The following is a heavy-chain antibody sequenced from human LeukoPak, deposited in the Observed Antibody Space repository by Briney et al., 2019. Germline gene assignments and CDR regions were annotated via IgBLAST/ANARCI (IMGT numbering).Heavy chain of an antibody. CDR3: AKGRGTGVTTPGAFDI. D-gene: IGHD1-26*01. J-gene: IGHJ3*02. Sequence: GGSLRLSRAASGFTFSGYGMSWVRQAPGKGLEWVSSISNTGGSTYYADSVKGRFTISRDNSKNTLYLQMNSLRAEDTAVYYCAKGRGTGVTTPGAFDIWGQGTMVTVSS. CDR1: GFTFSGYG. CDR2: ISNTGGST. V-gene: IGHV3-23*01.